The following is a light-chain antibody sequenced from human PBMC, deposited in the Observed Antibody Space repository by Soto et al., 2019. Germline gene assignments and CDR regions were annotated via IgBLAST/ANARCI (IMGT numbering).Light chain of an antibody. V-gene: IGKV1-5*03. CDR1: QSISSW. CDR3: QQYDSYPLT. Sequence: DIQMTQSPSTLSASVGDRVTITCRASQSISSWLAWYQHKPGKAPNLLIYKASSLDSGVPSRFSGSGSGTEFTLTVSSLQPDDLATYYCQQYDSYPLTFGGGTKVEIK. CDR2: KAS. J-gene: IGKJ4*01.